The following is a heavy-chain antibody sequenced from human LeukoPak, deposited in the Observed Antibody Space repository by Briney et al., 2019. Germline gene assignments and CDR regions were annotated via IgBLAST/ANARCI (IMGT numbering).Heavy chain of an antibody. CDR2: ILHSGST. D-gene: IGHD3-3*01. CDR1: GVSITSDTYY. CDR3: ARTRDFWSAYFDY. V-gene: IGHV4-30-2*01. J-gene: IGHJ4*02. Sequence: PSETLSLTCAVSGVSITSDTYYWSWIRQPPGKGLEWIGYILHSGSTYYNPSLKSRVTILVDTSKNQFSLKLSSVTAADTAAYFCARTRDFWSAYFDYWGQGILVTVSS.